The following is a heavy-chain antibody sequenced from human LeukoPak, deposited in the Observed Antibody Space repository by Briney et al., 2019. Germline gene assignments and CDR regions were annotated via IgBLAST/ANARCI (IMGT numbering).Heavy chain of an antibody. J-gene: IGHJ4*02. CDR2: INPSGGST. Sequence: ASVKVSCKASGYTFTNYYIHWVRQAPGQGLECMGIINPSGGSTSYAQKFQGRVTMTRDMSTSTVYMELSSLRSEDTAVYYCARENNWNDYWGQGTLVTVSS. D-gene: IGHD1-20*01. V-gene: IGHV1-46*01. CDR3: ARENNWNDY. CDR1: GYTFTNYY.